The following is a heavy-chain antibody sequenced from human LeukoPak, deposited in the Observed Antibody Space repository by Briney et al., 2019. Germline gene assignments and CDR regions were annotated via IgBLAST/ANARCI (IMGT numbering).Heavy chain of an antibody. Sequence: GGSLRLSCAASGFTFNAFYMSWIRQAPGKGLEWVSYISGSGSDTNYADSVRGRFTISRDNAKNSLYLQMYSLRAEDTAVYFCARGDRVAVYWGQGALVTVSS. D-gene: IGHD6-19*01. V-gene: IGHV3-11*06. CDR1: GFTFNAFY. CDR3: ARGDRVAVY. J-gene: IGHJ4*02. CDR2: ISGSGSDT.